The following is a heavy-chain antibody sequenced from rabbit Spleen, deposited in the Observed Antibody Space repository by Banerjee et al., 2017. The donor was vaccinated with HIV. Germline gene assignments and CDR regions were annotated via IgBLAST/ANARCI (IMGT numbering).Heavy chain of an antibody. D-gene: IGHD3-1*01. J-gene: IGHJ4*01. CDR3: ARDLASVVGWNFNL. V-gene: IGHV1S40*01. Sequence: QSLEESGGDLVKPGASLTLTCPASGVSFSSSSYRFWFRQAPGKGLECIACIYTSSGTTYYASGAKGRFTISKTSSTTVTLQMTSLTAADTATYFCARDLASVVGWNFNLWGPGTLVTVS. CDR1: GVSFSSSSY. CDR2: IYTSSGTT.